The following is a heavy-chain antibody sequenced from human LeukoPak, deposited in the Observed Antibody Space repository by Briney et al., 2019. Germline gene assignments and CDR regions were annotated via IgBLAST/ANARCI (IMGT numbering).Heavy chain of an antibody. V-gene: IGHV3-13*04. D-gene: IGHD1-26*01. CDR1: GFTFSNYD. J-gene: IGHJ4*02. Sequence: RAGGSLRLSCAAPGFTFSNYDMHWVRQATGKGLEWVSAIGTAGDTYYPGSVRGRFTMSRENAKNSLYLQMNSLTAGDTAVYYCARGANTHFDYWGQGILVTVSS. CDR2: IGTAGDT. CDR3: ARGANTHFDY.